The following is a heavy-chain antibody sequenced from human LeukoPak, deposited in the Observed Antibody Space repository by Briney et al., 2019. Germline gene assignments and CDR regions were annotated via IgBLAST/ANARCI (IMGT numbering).Heavy chain of an antibody. J-gene: IGHJ4*02. CDR3: ARFAPVAVAGTKSSFDY. CDR2: INHSGST. D-gene: IGHD6-19*01. V-gene: IGHV4-34*01. CDR1: GGSFSGYY. Sequence: SETLSLTCAVYGGSFSGYYWSWIRQPPGKGLEWIGEINHSGSTNYNPSLKSRVTISVDTSKKQFFLKLSSVTAADTAVYYYARFAPVAVAGTKSSFDYWGQGTLVTVSS.